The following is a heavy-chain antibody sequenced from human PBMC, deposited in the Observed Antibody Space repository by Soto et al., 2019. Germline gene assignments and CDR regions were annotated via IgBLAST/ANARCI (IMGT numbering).Heavy chain of an antibody. D-gene: IGHD4-17*01. Sequence: EVQLLESGGGLVQPGGSLRLSCAASGLPFSSHAMSWVRQAPGKGLEWVSSISISGSNTYYADSVRGLFTISRDNSKNTLYLHMNSLTAEDTAIYYCANEIRANDYWGQGDLVTVSS. J-gene: IGHJ4*02. CDR1: GLPFSSHA. CDR2: ISISGSNT. CDR3: ANEIRANDY. V-gene: IGHV3-23*01.